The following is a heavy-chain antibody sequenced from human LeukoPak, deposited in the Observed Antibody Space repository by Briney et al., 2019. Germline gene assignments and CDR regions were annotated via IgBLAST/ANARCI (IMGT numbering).Heavy chain of an antibody. CDR2: VYYSGTT. V-gene: IGHV4-61*03. CDR3: ARVDSFKCFDP. J-gene: IGHJ5*02. CDR1: GGSVSSGSYY. D-gene: IGHD2-2*03. Sequence: PSETLSLTCTVSGGSVSSGSYYWSWLRQPPGKGLEWIGYVYYSGTTNYNASLKSRVTISVDASKNHFSLNLSSVTAADTAVYYCARVDSFKCFDPWGQGTLVTVSS.